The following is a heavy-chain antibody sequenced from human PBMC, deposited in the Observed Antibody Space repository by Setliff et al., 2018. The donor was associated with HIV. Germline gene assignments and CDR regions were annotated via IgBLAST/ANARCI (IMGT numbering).Heavy chain of an antibody. J-gene: IGHJ5*02. CDR1: GYTFTTYF. CDR2: VHAGNSNT. D-gene: IGHD6-19*01. Sequence: ASVKVSCKASGYTFTTYFIHWVRQAPGQRLEWMGWVHAGNSNTKYSQKFQGRVTFTRDTSAHTAYMELSSLTSEETAVYYCATFYSTGWYNPWGQGTKVTVPQ. V-gene: IGHV1-3*01. CDR3: ATFYSTGWYNP.